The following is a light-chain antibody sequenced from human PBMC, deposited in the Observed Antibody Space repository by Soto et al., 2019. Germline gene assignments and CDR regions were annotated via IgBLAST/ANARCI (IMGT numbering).Light chain of an antibody. CDR3: QQYKRYSRT. J-gene: IGKJ1*01. V-gene: IGKV1-5*03. CDR2: KAS. CDR1: QSISSW. Sequence: DIQMTQSPSTLSASVGDRVTITCRASQSISSWLAWYQQKPGQAPKVLIYKASTLESGVPSRFSGSGSGTEFTLTINSLQPDDFATYYCQQYKRYSRTFGQGTKVEIK.